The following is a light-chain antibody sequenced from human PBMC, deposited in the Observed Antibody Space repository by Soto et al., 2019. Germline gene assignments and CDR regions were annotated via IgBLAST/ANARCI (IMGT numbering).Light chain of an antibody. CDR3: QQYSVVPWT. CDR1: QSVLYGSSNKHY. Sequence: IVMTKTPDSLAVSLGGTATINCKPSQSVLYGSSNKHYLAWYQQKPGQPPKPPHYWSSTRESGFPDRFSGSGSETDFTLTISSLQAEDVATYYCQQYSVVPWTFGQGTKGEIK. J-gene: IGKJ1*01. CDR2: WSS. V-gene: IGKV4-1*01.